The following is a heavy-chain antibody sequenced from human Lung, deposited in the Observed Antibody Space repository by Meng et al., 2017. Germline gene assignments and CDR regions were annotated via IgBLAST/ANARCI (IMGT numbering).Heavy chain of an antibody. CDR3: ARGPTTMAHDFDY. D-gene: IGHD4-11*01. J-gene: IGHJ4*02. CDR2: INHSGST. CDR1: GGSFSDYY. V-gene: IGHV4-34*01. Sequence: QVQIRQWGEGLLKPSATPSLTCVFFGGSFSDYYWSWIRQPPGKGLEWIGEINHSGSTNYNPSLESRATISVDTSQNNLSLKLSSVTAADSAVYYCARGPTTMAHDFDYWGQGTLVTVSS.